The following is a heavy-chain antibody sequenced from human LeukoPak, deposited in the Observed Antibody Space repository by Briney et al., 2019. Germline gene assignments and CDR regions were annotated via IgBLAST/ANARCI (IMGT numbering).Heavy chain of an antibody. CDR2: INPNSGDT. V-gene: IGHV1-2*02. J-gene: IGHJ4*02. D-gene: IGHD2-8*01. CDR3: ATLMAHLDY. CDR1: GYTLTELS. Sequence: GASLKVSCEVSGYTLTELSMHWVRQAPGQGLEWMGWINPNSGDTNYAQTFQGRVTMTRDTTISTAYMELSRLRSDDTAVFYCATLMAHLDYWGQGTLVTVSS.